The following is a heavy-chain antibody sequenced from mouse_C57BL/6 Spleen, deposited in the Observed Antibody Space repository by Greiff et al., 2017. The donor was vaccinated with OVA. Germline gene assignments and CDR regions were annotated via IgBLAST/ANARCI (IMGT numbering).Heavy chain of an antibody. V-gene: IGHV14-2*01. J-gene: IGHJ1*03. CDR2: IDPEDGET. CDR1: GFNIKDYY. CDR3: VRYPVVATPYWYFDV. Sequence: LVESGAELVKPGASVKLSCTASGFNIKDYYMHWVKQRTEQGLEWIGRIDPEDGETKYAPKFQGKATITADTSSNTAYLQLSSLTSEDTAVYYCVRYPVVATPYWYFDVWGTGTTVTVSS. D-gene: IGHD1-1*01.